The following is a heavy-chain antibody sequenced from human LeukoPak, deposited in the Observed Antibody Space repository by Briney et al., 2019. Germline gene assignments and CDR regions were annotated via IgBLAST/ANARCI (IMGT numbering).Heavy chain of an antibody. CDR2: IYYSGST. CDR1: GGSISTYF. J-gene: IGHJ4*02. Sequence: SETLSLTCTISGGSISTYFWNWIRQPPGKGLEWIGNIYYSGSTNYNPSLKSRVTISVDTSKNQFSLKLSSVTAADTAVYYCVRRSSYSSSEDYWGQGILVTVSS. CDR3: VRRSSYSSSEDY. V-gene: IGHV4-59*08. D-gene: IGHD3-22*01.